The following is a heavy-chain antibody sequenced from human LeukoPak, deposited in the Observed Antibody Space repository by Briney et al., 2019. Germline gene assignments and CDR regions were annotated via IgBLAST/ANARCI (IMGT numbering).Heavy chain of an antibody. CDR2: ISGSGGST. V-gene: IGHV3-23*01. J-gene: IGHJ4*02. Sequence: GGSLRLSCAASEFTFSSYAMTWVRQAPGKGLEWVSAISGSGGSTYYADSVKGRFTISRDNSKNTLYLQMNSLRAEDTAVYYCAKDRRLVTTGFDYWGQGTLVTVSS. CDR3: AKDRRLVTTGFDY. CDR1: EFTFSSYA. D-gene: IGHD4-17*01.